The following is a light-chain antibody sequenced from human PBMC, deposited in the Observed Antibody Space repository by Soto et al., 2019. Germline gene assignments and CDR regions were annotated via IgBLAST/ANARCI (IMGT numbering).Light chain of an antibody. CDR3: QTWGTGIKV. J-gene: IGLJ3*02. CDR2: LKSDGSL. V-gene: IGLV4-69*01. Sequence: QLVLTQLPSASASLGASVKLTCTLSSGHGTYTIAWHQQQPQKGPRYLMKLKSDGSLSKGDGIPDRFSGSSSGLERYLTIFTLQSEDEADYYCQTWGTGIKVFGGGTKLTVL. CDR1: SGHGTYT.